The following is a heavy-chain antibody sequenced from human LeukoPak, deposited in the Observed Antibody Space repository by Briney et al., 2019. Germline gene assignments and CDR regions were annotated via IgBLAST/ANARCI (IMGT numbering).Heavy chain of an antibody. CDR1: GYSFTSYW. CDR2: IYPGDSDT. J-gene: IGHJ4*02. D-gene: IGHD6-13*01. CDR3: ARSSGAAGTFPFDY. V-gene: IGHV5-51*01. Sequence: GASLQISCKGSGYSFTSYWIGWVRQLPGKGLEWMGIIYPGDSDTRYSPSFQGQVTISADKSISTAYLQWSSLKASDTAMYYCARSSGAAGTFPFDYWGQGTLVTVSS.